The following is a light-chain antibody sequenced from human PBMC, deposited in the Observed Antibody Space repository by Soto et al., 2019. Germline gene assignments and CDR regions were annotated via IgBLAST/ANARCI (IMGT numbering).Light chain of an antibody. V-gene: IGKV3-20*01. CDR2: GAS. CDR3: QQYGPS. Sequence: VLTQSPGTLSLSPGERATLSCRASQSVSSSFLAWYQQKPGQAPRLLIYGASSRATGIPDRFRGSGSGTDFTLTISRLEPEDFAVYYCQQYGPSFGQGTKLEIK. J-gene: IGKJ2*01. CDR1: QSVSSSF.